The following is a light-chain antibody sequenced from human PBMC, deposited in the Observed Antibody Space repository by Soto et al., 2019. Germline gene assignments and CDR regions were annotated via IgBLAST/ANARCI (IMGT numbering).Light chain of an antibody. CDR1: QSISSW. V-gene: IGKV1-5*01. J-gene: IGKJ4*01. Sequence: DIQMTQSPSTLSASVGDRVTITCRASQSISSWLAWYQQKPGKAPKLLIYDASSLESGVPSRFSGSGSGTEFTLTISSLQPDDFATYYCQQANSLPSFGGGTKVEIK. CDR2: DAS. CDR3: QQANSLPS.